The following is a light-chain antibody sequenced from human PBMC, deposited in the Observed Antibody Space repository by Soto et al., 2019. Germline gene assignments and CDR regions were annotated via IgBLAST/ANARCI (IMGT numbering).Light chain of an antibody. CDR1: SSDVGGHNY. J-gene: IGLJ3*02. Sequence: QSVLTQPASVSGSPGQSITISCTGSSSDVGGHNYVSWYQQHPGKAPKLIIYEVSNRPSGISSRFSGSKSANTASLTISGLQAEDEAEYYCSSYTSISSLGGVFGGGTKVTVL. CDR3: SSYTSISSLGGV. V-gene: IGLV2-14*01. CDR2: EVS.